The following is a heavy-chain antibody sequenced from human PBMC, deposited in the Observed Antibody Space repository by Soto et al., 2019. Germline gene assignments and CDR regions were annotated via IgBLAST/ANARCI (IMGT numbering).Heavy chain of an antibody. D-gene: IGHD2-8*02. V-gene: IGHV4-31*03. CDR1: GGSISSGGYY. Sequence: SETLSLTCTVSGGSISSGGYYWNWVRQHPGKGLEWIGYIYYSGSTYYNPSLKSRVTISVDTSKNQFSLKLSSVTAADTAVYYCARDKITGLFDYWGQGTLVTVSS. J-gene: IGHJ4*02. CDR2: IYYSGST. CDR3: ARDKITGLFDY.